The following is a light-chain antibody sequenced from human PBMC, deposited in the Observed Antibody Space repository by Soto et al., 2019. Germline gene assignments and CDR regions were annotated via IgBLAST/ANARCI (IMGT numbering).Light chain of an antibody. CDR2: DAS. CDR3: QQYNAYPWT. CDR1: QSVSTW. Sequence: DIQMTQSPSTLSASVGDRVTITCRASQSVSTWLAWYQQKPGTAPKVLIYDASSFHSGVPSRFSGSGSGTEFTLTISSLQPDDFATYYCQQYNAYPWTFGLGTKVDIK. J-gene: IGKJ1*01. V-gene: IGKV1-5*01.